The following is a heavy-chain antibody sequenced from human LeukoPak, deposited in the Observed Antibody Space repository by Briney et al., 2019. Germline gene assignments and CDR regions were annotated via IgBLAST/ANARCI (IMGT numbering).Heavy chain of an antibody. CDR1: GSYW. D-gene: IGHD2/OR15-2a*01. J-gene: IGHJ4*02. CDR3: VSFYETY. CDR2: INSDGSWT. V-gene: IGHV3-74*01. Sequence: GGSLRLSCAASGSYWMHWVRQAPGKGLVWVSHINSDGSWTSYADSVKGRFTISKDNAKNTVYLQMNNMRAEDTAVYYCVSFYETYWGRGTLVTVSS.